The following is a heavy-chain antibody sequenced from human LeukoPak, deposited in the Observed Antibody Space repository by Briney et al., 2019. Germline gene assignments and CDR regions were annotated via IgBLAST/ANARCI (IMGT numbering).Heavy chain of an antibody. CDR3: ARDLGSDGFNLRNWFDP. V-gene: IGHV4-31*03. D-gene: IGHD5-24*01. CDR1: GGSINSGGYY. Sequence: SQTLSLTCTVSGGSINSGGYYWSWIRQHPGKGLEWIGYISYTGSRYYNPSLKGRVTISIDTSKNQFSLNLTSVTAADTAVYYCARDLGSDGFNLRNWFDPWGQGTLVTVSS. CDR2: ISYTGSR. J-gene: IGHJ5*02.